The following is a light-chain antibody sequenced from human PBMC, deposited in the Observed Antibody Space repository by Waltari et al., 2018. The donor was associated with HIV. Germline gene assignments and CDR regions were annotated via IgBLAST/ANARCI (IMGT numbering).Light chain of an antibody. Sequence: QSVLTQPPSASGTPGQRVTISCSGSSSNIGSNYAYWYQQLPGTAPKLLIYRNKQRPSGVPDRFSGSKSCTSASLAISGLRSEDEADYYCAAWDDSLSGVVFGGGTKLTVL. CDR3: AAWDDSLSGVV. CDR2: RNK. V-gene: IGLV1-47*01. J-gene: IGLJ2*01. CDR1: SSNIGSNY.